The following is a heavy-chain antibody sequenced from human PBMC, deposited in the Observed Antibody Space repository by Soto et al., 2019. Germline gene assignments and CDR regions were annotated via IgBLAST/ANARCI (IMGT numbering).Heavy chain of an antibody. J-gene: IGHJ6*02. CDR3: ARETGRLRAEPYYYYGMDV. V-gene: IGHV3-30-3*01. CDR1: GFTFSSYA. CDR2: ISYDGSNK. D-gene: IGHD2-21*01. Sequence: QVQLVESGGGVVQPGRSLRLSCAASGFTFSSYAMHWVHQAPGKGLVWVAVISYDGSNKYYADSVKGRFTISRDNSKNTLYLQMNSLRAEDTAVYYCARETGRLRAEPYYYYGMDVWGQGTTVTVSS.